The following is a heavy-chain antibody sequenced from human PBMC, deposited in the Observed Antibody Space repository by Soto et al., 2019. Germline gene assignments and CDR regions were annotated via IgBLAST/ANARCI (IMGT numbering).Heavy chain of an antibody. V-gene: IGHV3-23*01. CDR1: GFTFSSYA. Sequence: EVQLLESGGGLVQPGGSLRLSCAASGFTFSSYAMSWVRQAPGKGLEWVSAISGSGGSTYYADSVKGRFTISRDNSKNTLYLQMNSLRAEDTAVHYCAKCDDFWSGTFDYWGQGTLVTVSS. J-gene: IGHJ4*02. D-gene: IGHD3-3*01. CDR2: ISGSGGST. CDR3: AKCDDFWSGTFDY.